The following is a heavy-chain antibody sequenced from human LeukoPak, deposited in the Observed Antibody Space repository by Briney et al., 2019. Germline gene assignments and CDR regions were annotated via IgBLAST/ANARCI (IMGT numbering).Heavy chain of an antibody. CDR2: ISYSGST. J-gene: IGHJ4*02. CDR1: GGSISSYY. D-gene: IGHD6-19*01. V-gene: IGHV4-59*08. Sequence: PSETLSLTCTVSGGSISSYYWSWIRQPPGKELEWIVYISYSGSTKYNPSLKSRVTISVDTSKNQFSLKLSSVTAADSAVYYCARLATAGYLNYWGQGTLVTVSS. CDR3: ARLATAGYLNY.